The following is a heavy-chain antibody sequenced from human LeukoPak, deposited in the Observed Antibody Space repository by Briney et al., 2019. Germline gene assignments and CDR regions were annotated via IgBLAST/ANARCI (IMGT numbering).Heavy chain of an antibody. CDR1: GGSFSGYY. Sequence: NPSETLSLTCAVYGGSFSGYYWSWIRQPPGKGLEWIGEINHSGSTNYNPSLKSRVTISVDTSKNQFSLKLSSVTAADTAVYYCARGALLWFGELFYRGARLDYWGQGTLVTVSS. V-gene: IGHV4-34*01. J-gene: IGHJ4*02. CDR3: ARGALLWFGELFYRGARLDY. CDR2: INHSGST. D-gene: IGHD3-10*01.